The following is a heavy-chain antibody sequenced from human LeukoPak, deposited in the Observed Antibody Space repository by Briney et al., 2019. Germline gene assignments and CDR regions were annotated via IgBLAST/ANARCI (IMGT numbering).Heavy chain of an antibody. Sequence: SETLSLTCTVSGGSISSGSYYWSWIRQPAGKGLEWIGRIYTSGSTNYNPSLKSRVTISVDTSKNQFSLKLSSVTAADTAVYYCAREGLDGMYSGTLLNWFDPWDQGALVTVSS. CDR1: GGSISSGSYY. CDR2: IYTSGST. V-gene: IGHV4-61*02. J-gene: IGHJ5*02. CDR3: AREGLDGMYSGTLLNWFDP. D-gene: IGHD1-26*01.